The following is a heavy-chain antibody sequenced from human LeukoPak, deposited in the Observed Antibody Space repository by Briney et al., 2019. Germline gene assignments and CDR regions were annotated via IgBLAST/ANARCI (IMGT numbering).Heavy chain of an antibody. CDR1: GFTFSSYW. Sequence: GGSLRLSCAASGFTFSSYWMHWVRQAPGKGLVWVSRINSDGSSTSYADSVKGRFTISRDNAKNTLYLQMNSLRAEDTAVYYCARDLVLRGYSGYDTDDYWGQGTLVTVSS. CDR3: ARDLVLRGYSGYDTDDY. D-gene: IGHD5-12*01. J-gene: IGHJ4*02. CDR2: INSDGSST. V-gene: IGHV3-74*01.